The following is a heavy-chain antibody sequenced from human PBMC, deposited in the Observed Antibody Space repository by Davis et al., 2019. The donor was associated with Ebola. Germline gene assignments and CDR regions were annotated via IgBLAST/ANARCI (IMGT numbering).Heavy chain of an antibody. D-gene: IGHD2-15*01. J-gene: IGHJ4*02. CDR2: ISWNSGSI. Sequence: PGGSLRLSCAASGFTFAAYAMHWVRQAPGKGLELVSGISWNSGSIGYADSVKGRFTISRANAKNYLYLQMNSLRAEDTALYYCAKDYGYCSGGSCYYFDYWGQGTLVTVSS. CDR3: AKDYGYCSGGSCYYFDY. V-gene: IGHV3-9*01. CDR1: GFTFAAYA.